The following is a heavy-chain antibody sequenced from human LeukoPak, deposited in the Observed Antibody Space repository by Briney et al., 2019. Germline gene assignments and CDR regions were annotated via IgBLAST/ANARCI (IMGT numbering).Heavy chain of an antibody. CDR2: ISSSGSTI. V-gene: IGHV3-48*03. Sequence: GGSLRLSCAASGFTFDTYEVNWVRQAPGRGLEWVSYISSSGSTIYYTDSVKGRFTISRDNAKNSLYLQMNSLRAEDTAVYYCARDQRYYDSSGTLLWGQGTLVTVSS. J-gene: IGHJ4*02. D-gene: IGHD3-22*01. CDR1: GFTFDTYE. CDR3: ARDQRYYDSSGTLL.